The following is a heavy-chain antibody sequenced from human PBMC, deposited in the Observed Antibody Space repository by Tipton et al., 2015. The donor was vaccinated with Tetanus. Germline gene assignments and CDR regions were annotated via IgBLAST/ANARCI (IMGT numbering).Heavy chain of an antibody. D-gene: IGHD3-16*01. CDR3: AREDGGPTLDYFDS. Sequence: SLRLSCAASGFTFSKHTMNWVRQAPGKGLEWVSSISSSTTYIYYADSVKGRFTLSRDNSQNTLYLQMNSLKVEDTAVYYCAREDGGPTLDYFDSWGQGALVIVSS. J-gene: IGHJ4*02. CDR2: ISSSTTYI. CDR1: GFTFSKHT. V-gene: IGHV3-21*01.